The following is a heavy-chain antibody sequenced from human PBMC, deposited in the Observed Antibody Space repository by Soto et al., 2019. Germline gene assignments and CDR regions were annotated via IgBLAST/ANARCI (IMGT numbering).Heavy chain of an antibody. CDR3: AKNVAVAGFCLDP. CDR2: IYHSGGT. V-gene: IGHV4-59*11. CDR1: GDSISSHY. D-gene: IGHD6-19*01. Sequence: SETLSLTCTVSGDSISSHYWSWIRQPPGKGLEWIGHIYHSGGTSYNPSIRSRVTISVDTSKYQFSLKLRFVTAADTVVYYCAKNVAVAGFCLDPWGQGILVTVSS. J-gene: IGHJ5*02.